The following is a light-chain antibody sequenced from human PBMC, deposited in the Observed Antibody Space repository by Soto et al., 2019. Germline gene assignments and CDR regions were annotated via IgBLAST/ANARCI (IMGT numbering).Light chain of an antibody. CDR2: AAS. Sequence: EIVLTQSPGTLSLSPGERTTLSCRASQSVTSSYLAWYQQKPGQAPRLLIYAASSRATGIPERFSGIGSGTDFTLIISRLEPEDFAVYYCHQYGHAPQTFGQGTRVEIK. CDR3: HQYGHAPQT. J-gene: IGKJ1*01. CDR1: QSVTSSY. V-gene: IGKV3-20*01.